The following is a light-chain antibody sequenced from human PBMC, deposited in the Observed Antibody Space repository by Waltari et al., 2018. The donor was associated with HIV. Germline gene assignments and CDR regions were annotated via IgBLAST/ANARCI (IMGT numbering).Light chain of an antibody. CDR1: QSLSNY. V-gene: IGKV3-11*01. CDR2: DAS. J-gene: IGKJ1*01. CDR3: QQRSNWPR. Sequence: EIVLTQSPVTLSLSPGERATLSCRASQSLSNYLAWYQHKPGQAPRLLIYDASKRATGIPTRFSGSGSGTDFTLTISGLEPEDSALYYCQQRSNWPRFGQGTRVEIK.